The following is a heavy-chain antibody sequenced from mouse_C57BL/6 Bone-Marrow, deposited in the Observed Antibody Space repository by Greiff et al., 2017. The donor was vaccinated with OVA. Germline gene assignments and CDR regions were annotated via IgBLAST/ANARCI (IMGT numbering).Heavy chain of an antibody. J-gene: IGHJ2*01. Sequence: EVKLMESGGGLVQPGGSMKLSCAASGFTFSDAWMDWVRQSPEKGLEWVAEIRNKANNHATYYAESVKGRFTISRDDSKSSVYLQMNSLRAEDTGIYYCTRVTTVVFYYFDYWGQGTTLTVSS. V-gene: IGHV6-6*01. D-gene: IGHD1-1*01. CDR1: GFTFSDAW. CDR2: IRNKANNHAT. CDR3: TRVTTVVFYYFDY.